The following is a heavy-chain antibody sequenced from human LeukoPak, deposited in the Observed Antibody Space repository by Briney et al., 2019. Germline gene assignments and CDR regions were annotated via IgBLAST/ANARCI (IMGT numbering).Heavy chain of an antibody. Sequence: GGSLRLSCAASGFTFSSYAMSWVRQAPGKGLEWVSAISGSGGSTYYADSVKGRFTISRDNSKNTLYLQMNSLRAEDTAVYYCARGRIYSGYDALGYWGQGTRVTVSS. V-gene: IGHV3-23*01. D-gene: IGHD5-12*01. CDR3: ARGRIYSGYDALGY. CDR2: ISGSGGST. CDR1: GFTFSSYA. J-gene: IGHJ4*02.